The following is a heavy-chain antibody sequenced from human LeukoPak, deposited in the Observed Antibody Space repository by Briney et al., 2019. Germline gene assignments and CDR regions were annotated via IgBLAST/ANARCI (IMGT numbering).Heavy chain of an antibody. CDR2: IYNSGST. Sequence: SETLSLTCTVSGGSISSYYWSWIRQPAGKGLEWIGHIYNSGSTNYNPSLKGRVTMSVATSKNQFSLKLSSVTAADTAVYYCARGGTYYDILTGHPLDYWGQGTLVTVSS. D-gene: IGHD3-9*01. CDR3: ARGGTYYDILTGHPLDY. V-gene: IGHV4-4*07. CDR1: GGSISSYY. J-gene: IGHJ4*02.